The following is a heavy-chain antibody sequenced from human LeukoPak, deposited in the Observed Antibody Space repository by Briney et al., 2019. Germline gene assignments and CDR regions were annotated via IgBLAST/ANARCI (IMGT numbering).Heavy chain of an antibody. J-gene: IGHJ4*02. D-gene: IGHD1-26*01. Sequence: PGGSLRLSCAAPGFTFSSYGMHWVRQAPGKGLEGVAFIRYDGSNKYYADSVKGRFTISRDNSKNTLYLKMGSLRTEDMAVYYCARRPYSGTYYVDYWGQGTLVTVSS. V-gene: IGHV3-30*02. CDR2: IRYDGSNK. CDR1: GFTFSSYG. CDR3: ARRPYSGTYYVDY.